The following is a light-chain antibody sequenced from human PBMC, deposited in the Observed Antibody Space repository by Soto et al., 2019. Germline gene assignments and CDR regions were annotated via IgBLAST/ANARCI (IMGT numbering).Light chain of an antibody. Sequence: DIQMTQSPSSLSASVEDRVIITCRASQSISNHLNWYQQKPGKAPKLLIFAASSLQSGVPSRFSGSRSGTDFTLTISSLQPEDFAVYYCQQRSNWPPITFGQGTRLEI. CDR3: QQRSNWPPIT. J-gene: IGKJ5*01. CDR1: QSISNH. CDR2: AAS. V-gene: IGKV1-39*01.